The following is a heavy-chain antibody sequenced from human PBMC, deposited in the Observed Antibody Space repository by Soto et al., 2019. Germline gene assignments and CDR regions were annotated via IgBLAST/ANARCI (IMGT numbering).Heavy chain of an antibody. Sequence: QVQLVQSGAEVKKPGSSVKVSCKASGGTFSSYAISWVRQAPGQGLEWMGGIIPIFGTANYAQKFQGRVPITADESTSTAYMELSSLRSEDTAVYYCARPKQWLGNGEYYYGMDVWGQGTTVTVSS. D-gene: IGHD6-19*01. CDR3: ARPKQWLGNGEYYYGMDV. CDR1: GGTFSSYA. J-gene: IGHJ6*02. V-gene: IGHV1-69*01. CDR2: IIPIFGTA.